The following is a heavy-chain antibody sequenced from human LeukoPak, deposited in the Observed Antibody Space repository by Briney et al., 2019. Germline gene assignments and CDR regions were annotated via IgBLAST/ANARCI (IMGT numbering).Heavy chain of an antibody. D-gene: IGHD3-10*01. J-gene: IGHJ4*02. CDR3: AKSRATMVRGVIPPSPFDY. V-gene: IGHV3-30*18. Sequence: GGSLRLSCAASGFTFSSYSMNWVRQAPGKGLEWVAVISYDGSNKYYADSVKGRFTISRDNSKNTLYLQMNSLRAEDTAVYYCAKSRATMVRGVIPPSPFDYWGQGTLVTVSS. CDR2: ISYDGSNK. CDR1: GFTFSSYS.